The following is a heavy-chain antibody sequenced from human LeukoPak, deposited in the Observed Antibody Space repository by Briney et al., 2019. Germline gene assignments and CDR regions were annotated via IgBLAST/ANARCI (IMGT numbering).Heavy chain of an antibody. Sequence: GGSLRLSCAASGFTFSSYGMHWVRQAPGKGLEWVAFIRYDGSNKYYADSVKGRFTISRDNSKNTLYLQMNSLRAEDTAVYYCAKDFSFSDSSGYLSYWGQGTLVTVSS. V-gene: IGHV3-30*02. CDR3: AKDFSFSDSSGYLSY. D-gene: IGHD3-22*01. CDR2: IRYDGSNK. J-gene: IGHJ4*02. CDR1: GFTFSSYG.